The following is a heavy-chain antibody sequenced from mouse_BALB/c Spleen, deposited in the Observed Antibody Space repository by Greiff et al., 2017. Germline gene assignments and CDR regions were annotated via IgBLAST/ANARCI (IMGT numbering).Heavy chain of an antibody. V-gene: IGHV14-1*02. J-gene: IGHJ4*01. D-gene: IGHD2-10*01. CDR3: ASPYYGKGGYYAMDY. Sequence: EVQLVESGAELVRPGALVKLSCKASGFNIKDYYMHWVKQRPEQGLEWIGWIDPENGNTIYDPKFQGKASITADTSSNTAYLQLSSLTSEDTAVYYCASPYYGKGGYYAMDYWGQGTSVTVSS. CDR1: GFNIKDYY. CDR2: IDPENGNT.